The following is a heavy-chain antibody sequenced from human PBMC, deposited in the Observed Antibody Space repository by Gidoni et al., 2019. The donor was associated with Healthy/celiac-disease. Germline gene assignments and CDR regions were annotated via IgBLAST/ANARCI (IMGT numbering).Heavy chain of an antibody. CDR2: INAGNGNT. Sequence: VQLVQSGAEVKKPGASVQVSCKASGYSFTSYAMHWVRQAPGQRLEWMGWINAGNGNTKYSQKCQGRVTITRETSASTAYMEQSSLRSEDTAVYYCEREKVSITMWVLDVWGQGTTVTVSS. CDR3: EREKVSITMWVLDV. CDR1: GYSFTSYA. J-gene: IGHJ6*02. V-gene: IGHV1-3*01. D-gene: IGHD3-10*02.